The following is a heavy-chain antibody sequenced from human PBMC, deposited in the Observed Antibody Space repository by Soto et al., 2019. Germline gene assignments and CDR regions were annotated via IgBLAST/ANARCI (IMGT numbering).Heavy chain of an antibody. J-gene: IGHJ6*02. CDR2: IYYSGST. CDR1: GGSISSSSYY. Sequence: SETLSLTCTVSGGSISSSSYYWGWIRQPPGKGLEWIGSIYYSGSTYYTPSLKSRVTISVDTCKNQFSLTLTSVTAADTAVYFCARLAPLAVVRQGTNYHSLDVWGQGTAVTVSS. D-gene: IGHD3-10*01. V-gene: IGHV4-39*07. CDR3: ARLAPLAVVRQGTNYHSLDV.